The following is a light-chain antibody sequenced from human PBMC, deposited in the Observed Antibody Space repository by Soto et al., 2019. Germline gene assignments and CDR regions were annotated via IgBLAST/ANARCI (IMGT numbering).Light chain of an antibody. J-gene: IGKJ5*01. Sequence: DIQMTQSPSTLSASVGDRVTITCRASQSISSWLAWYQQKPGKAPKLLIYDASSLESGVPSRFSGSGSGTELTITISSLQPDDFETYYCQQSDSTPITFGQGTRLEIK. CDR1: QSISSW. CDR3: QQSDSTPIT. CDR2: DAS. V-gene: IGKV1-5*01.